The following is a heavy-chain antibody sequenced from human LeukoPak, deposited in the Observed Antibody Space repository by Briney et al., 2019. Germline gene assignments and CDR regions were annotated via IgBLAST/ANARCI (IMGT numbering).Heavy chain of an antibody. V-gene: IGHV3-74*01. J-gene: IGHJ4*02. CDR1: VFTLSSYW. Sequence: PGGSLRLSCAASVFTLSSYWMHWVRHAPGKGLVWVSRINSDGSSTSYADSVKGRFTISRDNAKNTLYLQMNSLRAEDTGVYYCARIASHSSSWYDGGYWGQGTLVTVSS. CDR2: INSDGSST. D-gene: IGHD6-13*01. CDR3: ARIASHSSSWYDGGY.